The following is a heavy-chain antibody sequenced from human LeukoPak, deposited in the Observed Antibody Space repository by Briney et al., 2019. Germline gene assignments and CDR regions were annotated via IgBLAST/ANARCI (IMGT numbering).Heavy chain of an antibody. D-gene: IGHD4-11*01. Sequence: SGTLSLTCTVSGGSISSHYWSWIRQPPGKGLEWIGYIYYSGSTNYNPSLKSRVTISVDTSKNQFSLKLSSVTAAGTAVYYCASHDHDYTLGYWGQGTLVTVSS. CDR2: IYYSGST. V-gene: IGHV4-59*11. J-gene: IGHJ4*02. CDR3: ASHDHDYTLGY. CDR1: GGSISSHY.